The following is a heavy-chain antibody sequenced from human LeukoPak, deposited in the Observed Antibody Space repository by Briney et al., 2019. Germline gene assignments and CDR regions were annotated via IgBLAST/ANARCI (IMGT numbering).Heavy chain of an antibody. Sequence: GGSLRLSCAASGFTFRTYAMSWVRQTPGKGLDWVSVTSGSGGSTYYADSVRGRFTISRDNSRDTLYLQMNSLRAEDTAIYYCIKDIRPGGMDVWGQGITVTVSS. J-gene: IGHJ6*02. V-gene: IGHV3-23*01. CDR2: TSGSGGST. D-gene: IGHD1-14*01. CDR3: IKDIRPGGMDV. CDR1: GFTFRTYA.